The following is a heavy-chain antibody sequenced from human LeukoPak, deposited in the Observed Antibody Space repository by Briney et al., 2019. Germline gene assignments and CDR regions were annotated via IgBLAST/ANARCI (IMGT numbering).Heavy chain of an antibody. CDR1: GGSFSGYY. Sequence: SETLSLTCAVYGGSFSGYYWSWIRQPPGKGLEWIGEINHSGSTNYNPSLKSRVTISVDTSKNQFSLKLSSVTAADTAVYYCARGVGFTFGGVIVRYYYYYMDVWGKGPRSPSP. J-gene: IGHJ6*03. V-gene: IGHV4-34*01. CDR3: ARGVGFTFGGVIVRYYYYYMDV. D-gene: IGHD3-16*02. CDR2: INHSGST.